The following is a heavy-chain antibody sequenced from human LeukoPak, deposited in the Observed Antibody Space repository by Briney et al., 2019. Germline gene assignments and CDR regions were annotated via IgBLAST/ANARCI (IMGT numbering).Heavy chain of an antibody. CDR2: IQSDGNEK. V-gene: IGHV3-7*01. CDR1: GFTFRDYW. Sequence: PGGSLRLSCGASGFTFRDYWMSWVRQAPGKGLEWVANIQSDGNEKNYIDSVQGRFTISRDNAKTSLYLQMNSLRAEDTAVYYCARAGYSSGWSFDYWGQGTLVTVSS. D-gene: IGHD6-19*01. J-gene: IGHJ4*02. CDR3: ARAGYSSGWSFDY.